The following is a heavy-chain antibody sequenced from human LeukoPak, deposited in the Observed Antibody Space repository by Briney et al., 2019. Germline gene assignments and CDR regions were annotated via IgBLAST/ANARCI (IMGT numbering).Heavy chain of an antibody. J-gene: IGHJ4*02. CDR3: ARDQRWFGALIDY. Sequence: NPGGSLRLSCAASGFTFSVSTMNWVRQAPGKGLEWVSSISASSVYIYYADSMRGRSTISRDNAKNSLYLQMNSLRAEDTAVYFCARDQRWFGALIDYWGQGTLVTVSS. CDR2: ISASSVYI. V-gene: IGHV3-21*01. CDR1: GFTFSVST. D-gene: IGHD3-10*01.